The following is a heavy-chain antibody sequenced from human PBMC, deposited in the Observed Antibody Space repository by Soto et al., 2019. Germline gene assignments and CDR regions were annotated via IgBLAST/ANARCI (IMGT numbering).Heavy chain of an antibody. D-gene: IGHD6-13*01. CDR2: ISAYNGNT. CDR3: AKLPELPGIAAAGVSDYYYYGMDV. V-gene: IGHV1-18*04. CDR1: GYTFTSYG. Sequence: SVKVSCKASGYTFTSYGISWVRQAPGQGLEWMGWISAYNGNTNYAQKLQGRVTMTTDTSTSTAYMELRSLRAEDTAVYYCAKLPELPGIAAAGVSDYYYYGMDVWGQGTTVTVSS. J-gene: IGHJ6*02.